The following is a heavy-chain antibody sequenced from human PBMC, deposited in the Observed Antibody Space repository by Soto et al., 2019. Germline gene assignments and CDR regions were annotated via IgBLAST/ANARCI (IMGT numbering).Heavy chain of an antibody. CDR3: VRAKYYYDARTVGWFDP. CDR1: GFTFSSYS. D-gene: IGHD3-22*01. V-gene: IGHV3-21*01. Sequence: EVQLVESGGGLVKPGGSLRLSCAASGFTFSSYSMNWVRQAPGKGLEWVSSISSSSSYIYYADSVKGRFTISRDNAKNSLYLQMNSLSAEDTAVYYCVRAKYYYDARTVGWFDPWGQGTLVTVSS. J-gene: IGHJ5*02. CDR2: ISSSSSYI.